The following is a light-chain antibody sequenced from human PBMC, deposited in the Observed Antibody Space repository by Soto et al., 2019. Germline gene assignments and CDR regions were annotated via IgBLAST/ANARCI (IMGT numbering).Light chain of an antibody. CDR2: GNE. V-gene: IGLV1-44*01. CDR3: AAWDDRLNAPV. J-gene: IGLJ2*01. CDR1: NSNIGSNA. Sequence: QSVLTQPTSASGTPGQRVTISCSGSNSNIGSNAVNWYQQLPGTAPKLLIHGNEQRPSGVPDRLSGSKSGTSASLAISGLQSEDEADYYCAAWDDRLNAPVCGGGTKLTVL.